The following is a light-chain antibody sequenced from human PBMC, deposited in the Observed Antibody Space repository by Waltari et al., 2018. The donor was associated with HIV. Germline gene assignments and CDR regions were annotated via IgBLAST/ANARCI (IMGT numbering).Light chain of an antibody. CDR2: WAS. Sequence: IAMNQSPDSLAVSLGERAAINCKSSQRLLYSSNNQNHVAWYQQKPGQPPKLLVYWASTRESGVPDRFSGSGSGTDFTLTIRSLQAEDVAIYYCQQYLGLPLTFGGGTRVEI. CDR1: QRLLYSSNNQNH. V-gene: IGKV4-1*01. J-gene: IGKJ4*01. CDR3: QQYLGLPLT.